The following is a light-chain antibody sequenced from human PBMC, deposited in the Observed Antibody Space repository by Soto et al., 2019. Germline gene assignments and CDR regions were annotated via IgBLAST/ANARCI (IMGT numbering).Light chain of an antibody. CDR1: HFVASGY. Sequence: VVVTQSPDTLSLSPGERATLSCRASHFVASGYLAWYQQKPGQAPRLVIYGASRRVTGIPDRFSGTGSGTDFTLTISNLEPEDSAVYHCQQYGSAPLSFGGGTKVDIK. J-gene: IGKJ4*01. CDR2: GAS. V-gene: IGKV3-20*01. CDR3: QQYGSAPLS.